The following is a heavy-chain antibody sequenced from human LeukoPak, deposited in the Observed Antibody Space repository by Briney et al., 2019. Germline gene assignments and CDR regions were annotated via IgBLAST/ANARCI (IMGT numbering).Heavy chain of an antibody. V-gene: IGHV4-34*01. CDR3: ASSNSFFWSGYYPGNKSTPAFDY. Sequence: PSETLSLTCAVYGGSFSGYYWSWIRQPPGKGLEWIGEINHSGSTNYNPSLKSRVTISVDTSKNQFSLKLSSVTAADTAVYYCASSNSFFWSGYYPGNKSTPAFDYWGQGTLVTVSS. J-gene: IGHJ4*02. CDR2: INHSGST. D-gene: IGHD3-3*01. CDR1: GGSFSGYY.